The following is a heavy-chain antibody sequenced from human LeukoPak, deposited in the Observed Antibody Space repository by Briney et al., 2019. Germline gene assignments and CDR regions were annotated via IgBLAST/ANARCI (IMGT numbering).Heavy chain of an antibody. CDR3: ARSLITFGGAQVDY. Sequence: NSSETLSLTCAVYGGSFSGYYWSWIRQPPGKGLEWIGEINHSGSTNYNPSLKSRVTISVDTSKNQFSLKLSSVTAADTAVYYCARSLITFGGAQVDYWGQGTLVTVSS. CDR1: GGSFSGYY. V-gene: IGHV4-34*01. CDR2: INHSGST. D-gene: IGHD3-16*01. J-gene: IGHJ4*02.